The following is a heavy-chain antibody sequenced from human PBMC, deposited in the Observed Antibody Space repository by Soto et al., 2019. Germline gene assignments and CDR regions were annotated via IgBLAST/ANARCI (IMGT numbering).Heavy chain of an antibody. J-gene: IGHJ4*02. CDR2: VIPMFGRP. V-gene: IGHV1-69*06. D-gene: IGHD3-22*01. CDR3: VKYKHYYNSSGIYDY. Sequence: QVHLVQSGAEVKKPGSSVKVSCKASGGTFSNCAISWVRQAPGQGLEWMGGVIPMFGRPNYAQKFQGRVAITADKSTTTAYMELFSLTSEDTAMYYCVKYKHYYNSSGIYDYWGQGTLVTVSS. CDR1: GGTFSNCA.